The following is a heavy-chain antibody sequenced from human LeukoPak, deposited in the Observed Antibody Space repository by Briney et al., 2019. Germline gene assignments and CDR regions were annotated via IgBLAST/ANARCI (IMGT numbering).Heavy chain of an antibody. CDR2: IKQDGGEK. CDR3: ARVGARQILEY. V-gene: IGHV3-7*01. CDR1: EFTFSSYW. D-gene: IGHD4-17*01. J-gene: IGHJ4*02. Sequence: GGSLRLSCAASEFTFSSYWMSWVRQAPGKGLEWVANIKQDGGEKYYLDSVKGRFTVSRGNAKNSLYLQMNSLRAEDTAVYYCARVGARQILEYWGQGTLVTVSS.